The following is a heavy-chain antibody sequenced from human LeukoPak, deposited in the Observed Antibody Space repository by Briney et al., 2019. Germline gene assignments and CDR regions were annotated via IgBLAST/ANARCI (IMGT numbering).Heavy chain of an antibody. CDR2: ISSSSSYI. D-gene: IGHD3-16*01. CDR3: AREGDLYGYYFDY. CDR1: GFTFSSYS. J-gene: IGHJ4*02. V-gene: IGHV3-21*01. Sequence: GGSLRLSCAASGFTFSSYSMNWVRQAPGKGLEWVSSISSSSSYIYYADSVKGRFTISRDNAKNSLYLQMNSLRAEDTAVYYCAREGDLYGYYFDYWGQETLVTVSS.